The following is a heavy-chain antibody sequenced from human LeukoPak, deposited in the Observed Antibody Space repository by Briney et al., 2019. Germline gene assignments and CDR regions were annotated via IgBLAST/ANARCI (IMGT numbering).Heavy chain of an antibody. D-gene: IGHD3-3*01. CDR2: INSDGSST. V-gene: IGHV3-74*01. J-gene: IGHJ6*02. CDR1: GFTFSSYW. CDR3: ARRPYDFWSGLDYYYYYYGMDV. Sequence: TGGSLRLSCAASGFTFSSYWMHWVRQAPGKGLVWVSRINSDGSSTSYADSVKGRFTISRDNAKNTLYLQMNSLRAEDTAVYYCARRPYDFWSGLDYYYYYYGMDVWGQGTTVTVSS.